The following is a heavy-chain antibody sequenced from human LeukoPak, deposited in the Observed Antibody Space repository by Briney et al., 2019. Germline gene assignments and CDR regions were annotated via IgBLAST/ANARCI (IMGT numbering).Heavy chain of an antibody. D-gene: IGHD2-8*01. Sequence: GGSLRLSCAASGFTFSSYEMNWVRQAPGKGLEWVSYISSSGSTIYYADSVKGRFTISRDNAKNSLYLQMNSLRAEDTAVYYCARDSQPYCTNGICYTKYNWSDPWGQGTLVTVSS. V-gene: IGHV3-48*03. CDR3: ARDSQPYCTNGICYTKYNWSDP. CDR2: ISSSGSTI. CDR1: GFTFSSYE. J-gene: IGHJ5*02.